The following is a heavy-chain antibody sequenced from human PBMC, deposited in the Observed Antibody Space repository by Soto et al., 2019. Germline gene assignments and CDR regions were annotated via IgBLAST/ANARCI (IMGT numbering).Heavy chain of an antibody. CDR2: IYYSGST. V-gene: IGHV4-59*01. J-gene: IGHJ4*02. CDR1: GGSISSYY. CDR3: ARVVFGSYPPSVLFDY. D-gene: IGHD1-26*01. Sequence: SETLSLTCTVSGGSISSYYWSWIRQPPGKGLEWIGYIYYSGSTNYNPSLKSRVTISVDTSKNQFSLKLSSVTAADTAVYYCARVVFGSYPPSVLFDYWGRGTLVTVSS.